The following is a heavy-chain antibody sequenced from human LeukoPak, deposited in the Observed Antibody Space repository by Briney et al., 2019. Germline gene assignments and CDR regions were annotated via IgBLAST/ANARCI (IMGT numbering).Heavy chain of an antibody. CDR2: ISYDGSNK. CDR1: GFTFSSYA. Sequence: GGSLRLSCAASGFTFSSYAMHWVRQAPGKGLEWVAVISYDGSNKYYADSVKGRLTISRDNSKNTLYLQMNSLRAEDTAAYYCARDFNSGHSYDWGQGTLVTVSS. D-gene: IGHD5-12*01. V-gene: IGHV3-30-3*01. CDR3: ARDFNSGHSYD. J-gene: IGHJ4*02.